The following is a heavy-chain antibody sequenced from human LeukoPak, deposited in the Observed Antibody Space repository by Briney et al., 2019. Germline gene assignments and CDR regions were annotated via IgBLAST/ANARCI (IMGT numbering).Heavy chain of an antibody. D-gene: IGHD4-17*01. CDR2: FDPEDGET. Sequence: ASVKASCKVSGYTLTELCMHWVRQAPGKGLEWMGGFDPEDGETIYAQKFQGRVTMTEDTSTDTAYMELSSLRSEDTAVYYCATGMVTTSGYAHWYFDLWGRGTLVTVSS. V-gene: IGHV1-24*01. CDR1: GYTLTELC. J-gene: IGHJ2*01. CDR3: ATGMVTTSGYAHWYFDL.